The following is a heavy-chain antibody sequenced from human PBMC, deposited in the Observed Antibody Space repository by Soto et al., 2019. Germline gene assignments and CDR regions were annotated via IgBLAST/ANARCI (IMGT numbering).Heavy chain of an antibody. Sequence: GKSSGCNRVNFWVGCVRQKHGKGLEWVAIIYPSDSRTIYSPSFQGQVTISADKSISTAYLQWTSLKASDTAIYYCSKFKYSTSVRYLQHWGQGTPVSVFS. CDR3: SKFKYSTSVRYLQH. CDR2: IYPSDSRT. V-gene: IGHV5-51*01. CDR1: GCNRVNFW. D-gene: IGHD6-6*01. J-gene: IGHJ1*01.